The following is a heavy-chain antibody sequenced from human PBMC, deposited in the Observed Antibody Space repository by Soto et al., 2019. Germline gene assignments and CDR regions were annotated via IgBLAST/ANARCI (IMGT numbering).Heavy chain of an antibody. CDR3: AREQPGYSYGDGLGY. CDR1: GFTFSSYS. Sequence: EVQLVESGGGLVKPGGSLRLSCAASGFTFSSYSMNWVRQAPGKGLEWVSSISSSSSYIYYADSVKGRFTISRDNAKNSLYLQMNSLRAEDTAVYYCAREQPGYSYGDGLGYCGQGTLVTVSS. V-gene: IGHV3-21*01. D-gene: IGHD5-18*01. CDR2: ISSSSSYI. J-gene: IGHJ4*02.